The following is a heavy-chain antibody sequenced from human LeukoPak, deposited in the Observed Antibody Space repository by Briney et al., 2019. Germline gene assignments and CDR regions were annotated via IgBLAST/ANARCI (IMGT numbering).Heavy chain of an antibody. V-gene: IGHV1-69*01. D-gene: IGHD3-22*01. J-gene: IGHJ3*02. CDR1: GGSFTFTSHA. Sequence: SVKVSCKASGGSFTFTSHAISWVRQAPGQGLEWMGGLIPIYGSANYAQKFQGRLTITSDESTRTVYMGLSSLRPEDSAVHYCAGFFYDNSGDAFDIWGQGTMVTVSS. CDR3: AGFFYDNSGDAFDI. CDR2: LIPIYGSA.